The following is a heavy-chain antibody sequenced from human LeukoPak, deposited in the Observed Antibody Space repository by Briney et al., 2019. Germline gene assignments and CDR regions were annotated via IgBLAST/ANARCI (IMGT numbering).Heavy chain of an antibody. D-gene: IGHD6-13*01. CDR3: ARATRIAAAGTYPIDY. Sequence: ASVNVSCKASGYTFTSYYMHWVRQAPGQGLEWMGIINPSGGSTSYAQKFQGRVTMTRDTSTSTVYMELSSLRSEDTAVYYCARATRIAAAGTYPIDYWGQGTLVTVSS. J-gene: IGHJ4*02. V-gene: IGHV1-46*01. CDR2: INPSGGST. CDR1: GYTFTSYY.